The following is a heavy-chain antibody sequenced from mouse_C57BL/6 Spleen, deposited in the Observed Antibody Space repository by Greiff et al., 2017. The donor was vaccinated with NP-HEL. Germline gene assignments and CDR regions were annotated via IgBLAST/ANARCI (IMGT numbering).Heavy chain of an antibody. D-gene: IGHD2-4*01. CDR3: ARNYYDYDGGYYFDY. CDR1: GYTFTSYW. J-gene: IGHJ2*01. CDR2: IYPGSGST. Sequence: VQLKQPGAELVKPGASVKMSCKASGYTFTSYWITWVKQRPGQGLEWIGDIYPGSGSTNYIEKFKSKATLTVDTSSSTAYMQLSSLTSEDSAVYYCARNYYDYDGGYYFDYWGQGTTLTVSS. V-gene: IGHV1-55*01.